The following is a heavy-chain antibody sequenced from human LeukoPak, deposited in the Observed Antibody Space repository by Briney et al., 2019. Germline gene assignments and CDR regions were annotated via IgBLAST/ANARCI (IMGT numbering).Heavy chain of an antibody. D-gene: IGHD4-23*01. V-gene: IGHV1-2*02. CDR1: GYTFTGYY. CDR3: ARGGTTVVTYFDY. Sequence: ASVKVSCKASGYTFTGYYMHWVRQAPGQGLEWMGWINPNSGGTNYAQKFQGRVTITADKSTSTAYMELSSLRSEDTAVYYCARGGTTVVTYFDYWGQGTLVTVSS. CDR2: INPNSGGT. J-gene: IGHJ4*02.